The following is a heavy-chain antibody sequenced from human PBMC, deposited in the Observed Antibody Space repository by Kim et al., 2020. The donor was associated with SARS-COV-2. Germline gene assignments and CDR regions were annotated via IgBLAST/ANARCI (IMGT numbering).Heavy chain of an antibody. J-gene: IGHJ4*02. CDR2: IYSGGST. CDR1: GFTVSSNY. V-gene: IGHV3-53*01. CDR3: ARDHQERVGYYGGGGIFDY. Sequence: GGSLRLSCAASGFTVSSNYMSWVRQAPGKGLEWVSVIYSGGSTYYADSVKGRFTISRDNSKNTLYLQMNSLRAEDTAVYYCARDHQERVGYYGGGGIFDYWGQRTLVTVSS. D-gene: IGHD4-17*01.